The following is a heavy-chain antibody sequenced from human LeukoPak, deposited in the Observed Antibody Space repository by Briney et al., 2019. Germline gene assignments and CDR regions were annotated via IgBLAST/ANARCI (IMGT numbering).Heavy chain of an antibody. J-gene: IGHJ3*02. V-gene: IGHV1-46*01. CDR3: AGIRDGYNDAYDI. CDR2: IKPCGDNT. CDR1: GYTFTKSY. D-gene: IGHD5-24*01. Sequence: ASVKVSCKASGYTFTKSYIHWVRQAPGQRGEGMGLIKPCGDNTNYAQNFQGRVTMTSDTSARTVYMELSSLRSEDTAIYYCAGIRDGYNDAYDIWGQGTVVTVPS.